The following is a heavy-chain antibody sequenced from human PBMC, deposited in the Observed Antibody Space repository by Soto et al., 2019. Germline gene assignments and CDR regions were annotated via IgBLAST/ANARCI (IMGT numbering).Heavy chain of an antibody. J-gene: IGHJ4*02. Sequence: KFQGRVTITRDTSASTAYMELSSLRSEDTAVYYCARDLAPDIWGQGTLVTVSS. CDR3: ARDLAPDI. V-gene: IGHV1-3*01.